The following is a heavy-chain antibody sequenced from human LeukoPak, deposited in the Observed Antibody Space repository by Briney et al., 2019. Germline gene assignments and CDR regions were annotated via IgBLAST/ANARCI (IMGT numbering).Heavy chain of an antibody. Sequence: KPSETLSLTCGVSGGSISSYYWAWIRQAPGKGLEWIGYIYYAGSTNYNPSLKSRVTMSVDMSRNQFSLRMTSVTAADTAVYYCAKFSGVAVAGTGMVDYWGQGTLVTVSS. CDR2: IYYAGST. V-gene: IGHV4-59*01. D-gene: IGHD6-19*01. CDR3: AKFSGVAVAGTGMVDY. CDR1: GGSISSYY. J-gene: IGHJ4*02.